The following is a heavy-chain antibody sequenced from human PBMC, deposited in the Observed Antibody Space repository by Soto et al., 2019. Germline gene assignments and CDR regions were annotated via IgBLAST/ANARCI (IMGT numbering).Heavy chain of an antibody. CDR1: GGTFSSYA. Sequence: WASVKVSCKASGGTFSSYAISWVRQAPGQGLEWMGGIIPIFGTANYAQKFQGRVTITADESTSTAYMELSSLRSEDTAVYYCARGRVAATYYYYYGMDVWGQGTTVTVSS. CDR3: ARGRVAATYYYYYGMDV. V-gene: IGHV1-69*13. CDR2: IIPIFGTA. J-gene: IGHJ6*02. D-gene: IGHD6-19*01.